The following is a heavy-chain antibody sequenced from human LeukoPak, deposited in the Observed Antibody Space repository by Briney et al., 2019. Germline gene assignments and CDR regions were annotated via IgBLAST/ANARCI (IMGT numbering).Heavy chain of an antibody. CDR3: ARDGTQYYYDSSGYYWFDP. Sequence: SSVKVSCKASGGTFSSYTISWVRQAPGQGLEWMGRIIPILGIANYEQKFQGRVTITADKSTSTAYMELSNLRSEDTAVYYCARDGTQYYYDSSGYYWFDPWGQGTLVTVSS. V-gene: IGHV1-69*04. D-gene: IGHD3-22*01. CDR2: IIPILGIA. CDR1: GGTFSSYT. J-gene: IGHJ5*02.